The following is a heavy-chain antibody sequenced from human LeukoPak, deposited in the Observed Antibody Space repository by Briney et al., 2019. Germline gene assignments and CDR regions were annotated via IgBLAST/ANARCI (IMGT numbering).Heavy chain of an antibody. V-gene: IGHV4-34*01. D-gene: IGHD2-2*03. CDR1: GGSFSGYY. Sequence: SETLSLTCAVYGGSFSGYYWSWIRQPPGKGLEWNGEINHSGSTNYNPSLKSRVTISVDTSKNQFSLKLSSVTAADTAVYYCARVDIVVVPAALYSWFDPWGQGTLVTVSS. CDR3: ARVDIVVVPAALYSWFDP. CDR2: INHSGST. J-gene: IGHJ5*02.